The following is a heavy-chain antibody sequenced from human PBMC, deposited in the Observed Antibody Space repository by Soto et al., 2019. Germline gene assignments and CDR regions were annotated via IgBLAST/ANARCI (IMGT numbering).Heavy chain of an antibody. J-gene: IGHJ6*02. CDR1: GGSFSGYY. CDR2: INHSGST. V-gene: IGHV4-34*01. Sequence: PSETLSLTCAVYGGSFSGYYWSWIRQPPGKGLEWIGEINHSGSTNYNPSLKSRVTISVDTSKNQFSLKLSSVTAADTAVYYCARDHAYLSGDRGYYYYYYGMDVWGQGTTVTVSS. D-gene: IGHD5-12*01. CDR3: ARDHAYLSGDRGYYYYYYGMDV.